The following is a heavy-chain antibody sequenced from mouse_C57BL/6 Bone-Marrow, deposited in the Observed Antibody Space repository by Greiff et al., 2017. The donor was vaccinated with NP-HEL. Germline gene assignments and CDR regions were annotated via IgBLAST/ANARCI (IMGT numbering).Heavy chain of an antibody. D-gene: IGHD1-1*01. CDR3: ARDLITTVVATKDY. Sequence: VQLQQSGAELMKPGASVKLSCKATGYTFTGYWIEWVKQRPGHGLEWIGEILPGSGSTNYNEKFKGKATFTADTSSNPAYMQLSSLTTEDSAIYYCARDLITTVVATKDYWGQGTSVTVSS. CDR2: ILPGSGST. V-gene: IGHV1-9*01. J-gene: IGHJ4*01. CDR1: GYTFTGYW.